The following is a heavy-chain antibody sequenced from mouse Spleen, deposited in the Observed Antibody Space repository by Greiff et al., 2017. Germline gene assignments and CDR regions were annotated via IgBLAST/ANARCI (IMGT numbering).Heavy chain of an antibody. J-gene: IGHJ2*01. Sequence: EVNLVESGGGLVKPGGSLKLSCAASGFTFSDYGMAWVRQAPGKGPEWVAFISNLAYSIYYADTVTGRFTISRENAKNTLYLEMSSLRSEDTAMYYCARRLGRGAGYFDYWGQGTTLTVSS. CDR3: ARRLGRGAGYFDY. CDR1: GFTFSDYG. D-gene: IGHD4-1*01. V-gene: IGHV5-15*04. CDR2: ISNLAYSI.